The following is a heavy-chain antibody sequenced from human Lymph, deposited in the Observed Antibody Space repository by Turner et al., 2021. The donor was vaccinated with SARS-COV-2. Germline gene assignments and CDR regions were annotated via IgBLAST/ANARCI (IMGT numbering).Heavy chain of an antibody. D-gene: IGHD4-17*01. Sequence: EVQLVESGGGLVKPGGSLRLSCAASGVTFSTSSMNWVRQAPGKGLEWISSISSSSSYIYYADSVKGRFTISRDDAKNSLYLQMNSLRAEDTAVYYCARDIPTTADYFDYWGQGTLVTVSS. CDR3: ARDIPTTADYFDY. V-gene: IGHV3-21*01. CDR1: GVTFSTSS. CDR2: ISSSSSYI. J-gene: IGHJ4*02.